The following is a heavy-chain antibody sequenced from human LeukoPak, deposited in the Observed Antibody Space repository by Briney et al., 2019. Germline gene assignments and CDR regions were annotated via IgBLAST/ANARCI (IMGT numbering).Heavy chain of an antibody. D-gene: IGHD2-2*01. CDR1: GYTFTSYY. CDR3: ARDRGHCSSTSCYYGGYYYYYMDV. J-gene: IGHJ6*03. CDR2: INPSGGST. Sequence: ASVTVSCKASGYTFTSYYMHWVRQAPGKGLEWMGIINPSGGSTSYAQKFQGRVTMTRDMSTSTVYMELSSLRSEDTAVYYCARDRGHCSSTSCYYGGYYYYYMDVWGKGTTVTVSS. V-gene: IGHV1-46*01.